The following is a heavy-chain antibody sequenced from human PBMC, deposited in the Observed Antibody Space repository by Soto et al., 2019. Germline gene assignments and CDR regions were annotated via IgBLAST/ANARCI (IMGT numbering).Heavy chain of an antibody. CDR1: GFTFSNYG. D-gene: IGHD2-2*01. J-gene: IGHJ4*02. Sequence: QVQLVESGGGVVQPGRSLRLSCAASGFTFSNYGMHWVRQAPGKGLEWVAIISYDGDNEYYADSVRGRFTISRDNSKNXLXLXXSSVRHVHTPVYVCAIHGVKVYCTSPRCAPKHFPYWGQGTLVTVSS. CDR2: ISYDGDNE. V-gene: IGHV3-30*03. CDR3: AIHGVKVYCTSPRCAPKHFPY.